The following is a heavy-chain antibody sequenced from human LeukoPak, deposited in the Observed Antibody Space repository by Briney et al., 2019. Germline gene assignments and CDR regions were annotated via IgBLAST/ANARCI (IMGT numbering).Heavy chain of an antibody. D-gene: IGHD6-19*01. CDR3: ARDIVGGTVAGTFD. V-gene: IGHV1-2*02. Sequence: ASVTVSCKASGYTFTGYYMHWVRQAPGQGLEWMGWINPNSGGTNYAQKFQGRVTMTRDTSISTAYMELSRLRSDDTAVYYCARDIVGGTVAGTFDWGQGTLVTVSS. J-gene: IGHJ4*02. CDR2: INPNSGGT. CDR1: GYTFTGYY.